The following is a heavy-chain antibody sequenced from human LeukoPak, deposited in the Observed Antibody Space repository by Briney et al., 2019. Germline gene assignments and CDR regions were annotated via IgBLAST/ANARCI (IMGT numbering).Heavy chain of an antibody. J-gene: IGHJ4*02. V-gene: IGHV3-49*04. CDR2: IRTRAYGGTT. CDR1: GITFGDYA. D-gene: IGHD3-3*01. Sequence: PGRSLRLSCTTSGITFGDYAMTWVRQAPGQGLEWLGFIRTRAYGGTTEYAASVRGRFSISRDDSKNIASLQVNSLNTEDTAVYYCARHMTPTIFGAYYFDYWGQGALVTVSS. CDR3: ARHMTPTIFGAYYFDY.